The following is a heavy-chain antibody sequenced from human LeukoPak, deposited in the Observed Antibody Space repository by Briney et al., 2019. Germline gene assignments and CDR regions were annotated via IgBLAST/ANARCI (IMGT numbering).Heavy chain of an antibody. CDR2: IDYNEGRT. D-gene: IGHD3-10*01. J-gene: IGHJ3*01. V-gene: IGHV3-64*01. CDR3: ARVGDQGAFDV. Sequence: GGSLRLSCAASGFTFSSYSMHWVRQVPGKGLEYVSAIDYNEGRTFYANSVKGRFTISRDNSKNTLYLQMGSLRAEDMAVYYCARVGDQGAFDVWGQGTMVTVSS. CDR1: GFTFSSYS.